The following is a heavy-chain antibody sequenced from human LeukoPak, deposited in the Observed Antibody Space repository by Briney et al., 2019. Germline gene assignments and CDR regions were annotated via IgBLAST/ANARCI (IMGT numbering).Heavy chain of an antibody. D-gene: IGHD6-13*01. Sequence: GGSLRLSCAASGFTFSSSWMGWARQAPGKGLEWVANIKEDGSWKHYAVSVQGRFTISRDNSKNTLYLQMNSLRAEDTAVYYCAIHPIKQQLVLVDYWGQGTLVTVSS. CDR3: AIHPIKQQLVLVDY. V-gene: IGHV3-7*01. CDR1: GFTFSSSW. CDR2: IKEDGSWK. J-gene: IGHJ4*02.